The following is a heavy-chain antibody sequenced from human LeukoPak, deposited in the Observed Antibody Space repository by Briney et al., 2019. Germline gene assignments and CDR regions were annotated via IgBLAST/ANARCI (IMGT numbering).Heavy chain of an antibody. CDR1: GFTFSSYA. Sequence: GGSLRLSCAASGFTFSSYAMSWVRQAPGKGLEWVANIKQDGSEKYYVDSVKGRFTISRDNAKNSLYLQMNSLRAEDTAVYYCARDYSSGWDNWFDPWGQGTLVTVSS. CDR2: IKQDGSEK. V-gene: IGHV3-7*01. D-gene: IGHD6-19*01. J-gene: IGHJ5*02. CDR3: ARDYSSGWDNWFDP.